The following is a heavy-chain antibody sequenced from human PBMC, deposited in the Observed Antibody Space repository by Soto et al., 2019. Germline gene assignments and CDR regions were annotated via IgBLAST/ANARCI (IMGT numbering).Heavy chain of an antibody. V-gene: IGHV4-61*01. CDR1: GGSVSSESHY. D-gene: IGHD3-3*01. Sequence: SETLSLTCTVSGGSVSSESHYWSWIRQTPGKGLEWIGYIYYTGSTNYNPSLKGRVTMSVDTSRDQVSLRLRSVTRADTAVYYCATRITVFGLLIPPFDPWGQGTLVTVSS. CDR2: IYYTGST. J-gene: IGHJ5*02. CDR3: ATRITVFGLLIPPFDP.